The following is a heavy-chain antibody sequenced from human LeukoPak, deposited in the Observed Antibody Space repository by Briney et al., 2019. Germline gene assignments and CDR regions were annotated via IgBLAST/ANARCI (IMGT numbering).Heavy chain of an antibody. CDR3: ARDVVVVPAAEYWFDP. J-gene: IGHJ5*02. D-gene: IGHD2-2*01. V-gene: IGHV1-2*02. Sequence: GSSVKASCKASGYTFTGYYMHWVRQAPGQGLEWMGWTNPNSGGTNYAQKFQGRVTMTRDTSISTAYMELSRLRSDDTAVYYCARDVVVVPAAEYWFDPWGQGTLVTVSS. CDR1: GYTFTGYY. CDR2: TNPNSGGT.